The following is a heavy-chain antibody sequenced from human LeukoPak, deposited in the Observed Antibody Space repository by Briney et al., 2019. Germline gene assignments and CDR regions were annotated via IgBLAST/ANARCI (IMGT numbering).Heavy chain of an antibody. CDR1: GGSISSYY. CDR2: IYYSGCT. J-gene: IGHJ4*02. V-gene: IGHV4-59*01. D-gene: IGHD5-12*01. Sequence: PSETLSLTCTVSGGSISSYYWSWIRQPPGKGLEWIGYIYYSGCTNYNPSLKSRVTISVDTSKNQFSLKLSSVTAADTAVYYCARGHSGYDTPDYWGQGTLVTVSS. CDR3: ARGHSGYDTPDY.